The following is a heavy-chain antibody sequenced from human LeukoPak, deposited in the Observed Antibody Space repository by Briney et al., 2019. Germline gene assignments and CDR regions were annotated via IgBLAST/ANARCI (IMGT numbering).Heavy chain of an antibody. Sequence: GGSLRLSCAASGFTFSSYWMEWVRQAPGKGLVWVSRIKSDGSSTSYADSVKGRFTISRDNDKNTLYLQMNSLRAEDTAVYYCGRGDNEGAGRDNVFVIWGKGKMLPAFS. CDR2: IKSDGSST. D-gene: IGHD6-13*01. CDR1: GFTFSSYW. J-gene: IGHJ3*02. CDR3: GRGDNEGAGRDNVFVI. V-gene: IGHV3-74*01.